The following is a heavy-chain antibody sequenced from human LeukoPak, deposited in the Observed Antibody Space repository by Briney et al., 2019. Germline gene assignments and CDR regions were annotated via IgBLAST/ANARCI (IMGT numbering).Heavy chain of an antibody. D-gene: IGHD6-13*01. J-gene: IGHJ4*02. V-gene: IGHV3-23*01. Sequence: PGGSLRLSCAASGFTFSSYGMSWVRQAPGKGLEWVSAIGGSGGFTDYTDSVKGRFTISRDNSKNTLYLEMNSLRAEDTAVFYCAKDGRIGAAGNWGLDYWGQGTLVTASS. CDR2: IGGSGGFT. CDR3: AKDGRIGAAGNWGLDY. CDR1: GFTFSSYG.